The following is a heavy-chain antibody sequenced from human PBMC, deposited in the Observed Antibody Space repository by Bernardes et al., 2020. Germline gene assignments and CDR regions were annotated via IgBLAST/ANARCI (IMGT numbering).Heavy chain of an antibody. Sequence: SETLSLTCAVSGFSVTSGYYWDWIRQPPGKGLEWLGTIYHGGNIFYNPSLKSRVFVSLDTSKNLLSLSLSSVTAADTAVYYCSRASSYCSSTTCPPQSRAGDFWGLGALVTVSS. CDR1: GFSVTSGYY. J-gene: IGHJ4*02. CDR2: IYHGGNI. D-gene: IGHD2-2*01. CDR3: SRASSYCSSTTCPPQSRAGDF. V-gene: IGHV4-38-2*01.